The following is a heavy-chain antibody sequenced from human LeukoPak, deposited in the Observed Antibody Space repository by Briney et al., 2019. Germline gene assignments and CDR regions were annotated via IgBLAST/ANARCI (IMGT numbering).Heavy chain of an antibody. D-gene: IGHD6-6*01. CDR2: IIPLFGTT. Sequence: SVKVSCKASGGTFSSYAINWVRQAPGQGLEWMGGIIPLFGTTYDAQDFQDRVTITADASTSTVYMELSSLRSEDTAVYYCARHKDSNSSPFDYWGQGTLVIVSS. V-gene: IGHV1-69*01. CDR3: ARHKDSNSSPFDY. CDR1: GGTFSSYA. J-gene: IGHJ4*02.